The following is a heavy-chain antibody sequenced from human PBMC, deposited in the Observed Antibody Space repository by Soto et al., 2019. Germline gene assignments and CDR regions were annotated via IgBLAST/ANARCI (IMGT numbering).Heavy chain of an antibody. CDR1: GFSFSRYA. V-gene: IGHV3-30*04. CDR3: ARDMYSSDYFVKWFEP. J-gene: IGHJ5*02. Sequence: QVRLVESGGGVVQPGRSLRLSCTASGFSFSRYAMYWFRQPPGKGLEGVAVISKDGMNKNYADSVKGRVTVSRDNANYSLDLQLNSLRGEDTAMYYCARDMYSSDYFVKWFEPWGQGTLVTVSS. D-gene: IGHD6-19*01. CDR2: ISKDGMNK.